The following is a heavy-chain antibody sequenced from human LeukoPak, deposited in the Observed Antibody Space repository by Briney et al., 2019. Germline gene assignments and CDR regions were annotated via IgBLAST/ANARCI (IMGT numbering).Heavy chain of an antibody. Sequence: SETLSLTCAVYGGSFSDYYWNWIRQPPGKGLEWIGEINHSGSTNYNPSLKSRVTISVDTSKNQFSLKLSSVTAADTAVYYCARGIPNCSSTSCYHDYFDYWGQGILVTVPS. CDR3: ARGIPNCSSTSCYHDYFDY. D-gene: IGHD2-2*01. V-gene: IGHV4-34*01. J-gene: IGHJ4*02. CDR2: INHSGST. CDR1: GGSFSDYY.